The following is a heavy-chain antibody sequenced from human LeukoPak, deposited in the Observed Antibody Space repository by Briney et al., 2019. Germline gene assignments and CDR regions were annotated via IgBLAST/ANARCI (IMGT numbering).Heavy chain of an antibody. Sequence: SETLSLTCAVHGGSFSGYYWSWIRQPPGKGLEWIGEINHSGSTNYNPSLKSRVTISVDTSKNQFSLKLSSVTAADTAVYYCARAIWFGESRFDYWGQGTLVTVSS. V-gene: IGHV4-34*01. CDR3: ARAIWFGESRFDY. D-gene: IGHD3-10*01. CDR1: GGSFSGYY. J-gene: IGHJ4*02. CDR2: INHSGST.